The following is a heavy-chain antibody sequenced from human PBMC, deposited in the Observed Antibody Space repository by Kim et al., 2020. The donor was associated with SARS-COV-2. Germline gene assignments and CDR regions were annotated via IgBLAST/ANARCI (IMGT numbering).Heavy chain of an antibody. CDR1: GYTFTSYA. Sequence: ASVKVSCKASGYTFTSYAMHWVRQAPGQRLEWMGWINAGNGNTKYSQKFQGRVTITRDTSASTAYMELSSLRSEDTAVYYCARVVKGDLAFDIWGQGTMVTVSS. J-gene: IGHJ3*02. CDR3: ARVVKGDLAFDI. V-gene: IGHV1-3*01. CDR2: INAGNGNT. D-gene: IGHD2-15*01.